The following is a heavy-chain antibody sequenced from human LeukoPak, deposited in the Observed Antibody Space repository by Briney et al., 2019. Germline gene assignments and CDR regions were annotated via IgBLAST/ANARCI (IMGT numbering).Heavy chain of an antibody. D-gene: IGHD3-22*01. CDR1: GSSVSSGSYY. V-gene: IGHV4-61*01. CDR2: IDYSGST. CDR3: ARAGSYIDSSGYYTYYFDY. Sequence: SETLSLTCTVSGSSVSSGSYYWSWIRQPPGKGLEWIGYIDYSGSTNYNPSLKSRVTISVDTSKNQFSLKLSSVTDADTAVYYCARAGSYIDSSGYYTYYFDYWGQGTLVTVSS. J-gene: IGHJ4*02.